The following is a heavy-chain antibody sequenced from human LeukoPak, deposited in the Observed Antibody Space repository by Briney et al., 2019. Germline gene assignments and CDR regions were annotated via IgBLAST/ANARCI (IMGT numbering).Heavy chain of an antibody. D-gene: IGHD2-2*01. J-gene: IGHJ3*02. CDR1: VGTFSSYA. CDR3: ARDPGAHCSSTSCWAFDI. CDR2: IIPILGIA. Sequence: SVKVSCKASVGTFSSYAISSVRQAPGQGLEWMGRIIPILGIANYAQKFQGRVTITADKSTSTAYMELSSLRSEDTAVYYCARDPGAHCSSTSCWAFDIWGQGTMVTVSS. V-gene: IGHV1-69*04.